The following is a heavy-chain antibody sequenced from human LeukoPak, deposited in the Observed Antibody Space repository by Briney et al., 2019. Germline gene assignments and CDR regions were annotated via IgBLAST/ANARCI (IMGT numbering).Heavy chain of an antibody. CDR3: ARDENGSGSYYNVGYYYYMDV. CDR2: INPNSGGT. J-gene: IGHJ6*03. D-gene: IGHD3-10*01. Sequence: ASVKVSCKASGYTFTGYYMHWVRQAPGQGLEWMGWINPNSGGTNYAQKFQGRVTMTRDTSISTAYMELSRLRSDDTAVYYCARDENGSGSYYNVGYYYYMDVWGKGTTVTVSS. V-gene: IGHV1-2*02. CDR1: GYTFTGYY.